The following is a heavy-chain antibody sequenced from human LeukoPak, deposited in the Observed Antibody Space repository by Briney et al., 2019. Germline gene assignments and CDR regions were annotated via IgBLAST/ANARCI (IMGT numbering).Heavy chain of an antibody. CDR3: AKGSAAAAVTDY. D-gene: IGHD6-13*01. V-gene: IGHV3-23*01. Sequence: GGSLRLSCAASGFTFSSYAMSWVRQAPGKGLEWVSAISGSGGSTYYADSVKGRFTVSRDNSKNTLYLQMNRLRAEDTAVYYCAKGSAAAAVTDYWGQGTLVTVSS. CDR1: GFTFSSYA. CDR2: ISGSGGST. J-gene: IGHJ4*02.